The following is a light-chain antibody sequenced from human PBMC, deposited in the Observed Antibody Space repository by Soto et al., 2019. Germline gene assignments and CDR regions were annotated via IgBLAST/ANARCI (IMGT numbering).Light chain of an antibody. V-gene: IGLV2-23*02. CDR3: CSDAGSSLYV. Sequence: QSVLTQPASVSGSPGQSITISCTRTNSDVGSFDFVSWYQQYPGKAPKVMIYEITKRPSGVSDRFSGSKSGNTASLTISGLQADDVADYYCCSDAGSSLYVFGTGTKLTVL. J-gene: IGLJ1*01. CDR1: NSDVGSFDF. CDR2: EIT.